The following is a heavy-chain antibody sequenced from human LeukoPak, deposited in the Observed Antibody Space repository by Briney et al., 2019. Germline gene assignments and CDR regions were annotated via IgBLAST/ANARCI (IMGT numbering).Heavy chain of an antibody. CDR1: GFTFSNYA. CDR3: ARVPLYSSGWNYFEY. J-gene: IGHJ4*02. Sequence: GVSLRLSCAASGFTFSNYAMHWVRQAPGKGLEWGAVIWYDGSNKYYADSVKGRFTISRDNSKNTLYLQMNSLRAEDTAVYYCARVPLYSSGWNYFEYWGQGTLVTVSS. CDR2: IWYDGSNK. D-gene: IGHD6-19*01. V-gene: IGHV3-33*01.